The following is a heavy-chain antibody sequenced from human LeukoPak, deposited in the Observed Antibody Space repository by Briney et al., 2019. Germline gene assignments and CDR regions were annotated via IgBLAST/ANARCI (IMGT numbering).Heavy chain of an antibody. Sequence: GGSLRLSCAASGFTFSSYGMHWVRQAPGKGLEWVAVIWYDGSNKYYADSVKGRFTISRDNSKNTLYLQMNSLRAEDTAVYYCAGSRAAAGLSCIQHWGQGTLVTVSS. CDR1: GFTFSSYG. D-gene: IGHD6-13*01. CDR2: IWYDGSNK. J-gene: IGHJ1*01. CDR3: AGSRAAAGLSCIQH. V-gene: IGHV3-33*01.